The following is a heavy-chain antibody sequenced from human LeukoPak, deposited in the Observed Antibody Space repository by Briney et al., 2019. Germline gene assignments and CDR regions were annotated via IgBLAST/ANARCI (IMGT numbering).Heavy chain of an antibody. CDR2: MNPNRGNT. V-gene: IGHV1-8*01. D-gene: IGHD3-3*01. Sequence: GASVKVSCKASGYTFTSYDINWVRQATGQGREWMGWMNPNRGNTGYAQKFQGRVTMTRNTSISTAYMELSSLRSEDTAVYYCARAEYKTSYDFWSGYYRSGDCYYYGMDVWGQGTTVTVSS. CDR3: ARAEYKTSYDFWSGYYRSGDCYYYGMDV. CDR1: GYTFTSYD. J-gene: IGHJ6*02.